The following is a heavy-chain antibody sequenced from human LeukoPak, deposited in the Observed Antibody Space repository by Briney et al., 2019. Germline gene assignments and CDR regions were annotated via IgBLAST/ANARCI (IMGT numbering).Heavy chain of an antibody. CDR3: ARGGSGSGYLYYFDS. J-gene: IGHJ4*02. D-gene: IGHD3-10*01. Sequence: ASVKVSCKASGGTFSSYTISWVRQAPGQGLEWMGRINSNSGGTSYAQNFQGRVTMTRDTSITTAYVEVSGLTSDDTAVYYCARGGSGSGYLYYFDSWGQGTLVSVSS. V-gene: IGHV1-2*06. CDR1: GGTFSSYT. CDR2: INSNSGGT.